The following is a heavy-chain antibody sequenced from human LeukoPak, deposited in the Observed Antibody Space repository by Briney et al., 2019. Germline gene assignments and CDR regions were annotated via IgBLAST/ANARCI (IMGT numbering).Heavy chain of an antibody. Sequence: SVKVSCKASGGTFSSYAISWVRQAPGQGLEWMGRIIPILGIANYAQQFQGRVTITADKSTSTAYMELSSLRSEDTAVYYCARGYDSSGYYSFDYWGQGTLVTVSS. CDR1: GGTFSSYA. CDR2: IIPILGIA. J-gene: IGHJ4*02. CDR3: ARGYDSSGYYSFDY. D-gene: IGHD3-22*01. V-gene: IGHV1-69*04.